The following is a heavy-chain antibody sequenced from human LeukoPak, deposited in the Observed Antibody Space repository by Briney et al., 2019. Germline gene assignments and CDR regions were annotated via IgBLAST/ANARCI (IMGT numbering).Heavy chain of an antibody. V-gene: IGHV1-8*03. Sequence: GASVKVSCKASGYTFTSYGISWVRQATGQGLEWMGWVNPNSGNTGYAQKFQGRVTITRNTSISTAYMELSSLRSEDTAVYYCARGSSGDAFDIWGQGTMVTVSS. J-gene: IGHJ3*02. CDR1: GYTFTSYG. CDR2: VNPNSGNT. D-gene: IGHD6-25*01. CDR3: ARGSSGDAFDI.